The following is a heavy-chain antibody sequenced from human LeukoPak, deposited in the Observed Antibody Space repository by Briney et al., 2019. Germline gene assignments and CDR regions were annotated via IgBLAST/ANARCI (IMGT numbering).Heavy chain of an antibody. CDR1: GFTFSTYG. CDR3: AILSWDGRGSFY. CDR2: IRSGGENT. Sequence: GGSLRLSCAASGFTFSTYGMSWVRQAPGKGLEWVSAIRSGGENTYYADSVRGRFTISRDNSRGTLSLQMNSLRAEDTAVYFCAILSWDGRGSFYWGQGTLVTVPS. J-gene: IGHJ4*02. V-gene: IGHV3-23*01. D-gene: IGHD2/OR15-2a*01.